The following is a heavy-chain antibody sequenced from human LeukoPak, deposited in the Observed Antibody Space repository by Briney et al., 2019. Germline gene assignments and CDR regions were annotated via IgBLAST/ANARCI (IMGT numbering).Heavy chain of an antibody. CDR1: GLTFSSYW. CDR3: AGIGGVGPFDF. Sequence: PGGSLRLSCAASGLTFSSYWMTWVRQAPGKGLEWVANIKQDGSEKYYVDSVKGRFTISRDNAKNSLYLQMNSLRAEDTAVYYCAGIGGVGPFDFWGQGTLVAVSS. V-gene: IGHV3-7*01. J-gene: IGHJ4*02. CDR2: IKQDGSEK. D-gene: IGHD3-10*01.